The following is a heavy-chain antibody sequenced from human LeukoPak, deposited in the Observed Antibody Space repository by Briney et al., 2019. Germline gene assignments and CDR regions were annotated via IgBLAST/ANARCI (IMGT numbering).Heavy chain of an antibody. J-gene: IGHJ4*02. CDR3: ARGVVPAATFDY. CDR2: ISAYNGNT. D-gene: IGHD2-2*01. Sequence: WISAYNGNTNYAQKLQGRVTMTTDTSTSTAYMELRSLRSDDTAVYYCARGVVPAATFDYWGQGTLVTVSS. V-gene: IGHV1-18*01.